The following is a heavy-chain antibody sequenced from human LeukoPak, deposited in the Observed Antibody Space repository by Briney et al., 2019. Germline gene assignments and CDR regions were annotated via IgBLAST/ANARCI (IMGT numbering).Heavy chain of an antibody. V-gene: IGHV3-30*18. Sequence: GGSLRLSCAVSGFTFSSYGMHWVRQAPGKGLEWVAVISYDGSNKYYADSVKGRFTISRDNSKNTLYLQMDSLRAEDTAVYYCAKFITYHGALDIWAQGTMVTVSS. CDR1: GFTFSSYG. CDR2: ISYDGSNK. D-gene: IGHD3-22*01. J-gene: IGHJ3*02. CDR3: AKFITYHGALDI.